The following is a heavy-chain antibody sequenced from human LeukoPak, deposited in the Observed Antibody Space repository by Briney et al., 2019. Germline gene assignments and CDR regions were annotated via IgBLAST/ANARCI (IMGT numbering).Heavy chain of an antibody. Sequence: GGSLRLSCGASGFTFSSSAMSWVRQAPGKGLEWVSSISGSGVSTYYADSVKGRFTISRDNSKNTLYVQMNSLRAEDTAVYYCARGGYYGSGRYYFDSWGQGTLVTVSS. CDR2: ISGSGVST. V-gene: IGHV3-23*01. J-gene: IGHJ4*02. CDR3: ARGGYYGSGRYYFDS. D-gene: IGHD3-3*01. CDR1: GFTFSSSA.